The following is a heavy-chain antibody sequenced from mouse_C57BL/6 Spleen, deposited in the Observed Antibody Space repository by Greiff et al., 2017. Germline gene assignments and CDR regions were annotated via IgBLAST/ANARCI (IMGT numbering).Heavy chain of an antibody. J-gene: IGHJ4*01. CDR2: INPNSGST. D-gene: IGHD4-1*02. V-gene: IGHV1-64*01. CDR3: ASRGQLGYYAMDY. CDR1: GYTFTSYW. Sequence: VQLQQPGAELVKPGASVKLSCKASGYTFTSYWMHWVKQRPGQGLEWIGMINPNSGSTNYNEKFKSKATLTVDKSSSTAYMQLRSLTSEDSAVYVCASRGQLGYYAMDYWGQGTSVTVSS.